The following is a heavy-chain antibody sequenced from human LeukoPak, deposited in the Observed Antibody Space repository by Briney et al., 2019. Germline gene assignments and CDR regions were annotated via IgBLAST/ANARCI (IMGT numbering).Heavy chain of an antibody. J-gene: IGHJ4*02. Sequence: SETLSLTCAVSGGSISSSNWWSWVRQPPGKGLEWIGEIYHSGSTNYNPSLKSRVTISVDKSKNQFSLKLSSVTAADTAVYYCARDPRIVGATGFDYWGQGTLVTVSS. V-gene: IGHV4-4*02. CDR3: ARDPRIVGATGFDY. CDR1: GGSISSSNW. CDR2: IYHSGST. D-gene: IGHD1-26*01.